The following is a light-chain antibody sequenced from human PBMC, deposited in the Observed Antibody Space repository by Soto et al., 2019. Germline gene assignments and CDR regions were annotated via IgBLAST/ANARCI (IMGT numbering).Light chain of an antibody. Sequence: QSALTQPPSASGSPGQSVTISCTGTSSDVGGYNYVSWYQQHPGKAPKLMIYEVSKRPSVVPDRFSGSKSGNTASLTVSGLQAEYEADYYCSSYVGGNNYVFGTGTKLTVL. CDR3: SSYVGGNNYV. V-gene: IGLV2-8*01. CDR1: SSDVGGYNY. CDR2: EVS. J-gene: IGLJ1*01.